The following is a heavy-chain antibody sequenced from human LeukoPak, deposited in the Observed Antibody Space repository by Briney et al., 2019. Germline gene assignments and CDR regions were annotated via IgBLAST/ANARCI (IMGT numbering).Heavy chain of an antibody. CDR1: GGSITSYY. V-gene: IGHV4-59*01. CDR2: IYYSGST. J-gene: IGHJ2*01. Sequence: SETLSLTCTVSGGSITSYYWSWIRQPPGKGLEWIGYIYYSGSTSYNPSLKSRVTISVDTSKNQFSLKLSSVTAADTAMYYCARSYYYGSGSYYNPYWYFDLWGRGTLVTVSS. D-gene: IGHD3-10*01. CDR3: ARSYYYGSGSYYNPYWYFDL.